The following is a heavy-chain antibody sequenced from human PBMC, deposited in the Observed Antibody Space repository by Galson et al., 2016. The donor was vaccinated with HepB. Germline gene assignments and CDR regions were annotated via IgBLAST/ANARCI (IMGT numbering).Heavy chain of an antibody. Sequence: SLRLSCAGSGFTFSSSDMDWVRQAPGEGLEWVAKIKEDGSDKFYVDSLKGRFTISRDNATNSLYLQMHSLRAEDTAVYYCARDADYQNTNANYDACDIWGQGTMVTVSS. D-gene: IGHD4/OR15-4a*01. CDR3: ARDADYQNTNANYDACDI. J-gene: IGHJ3*02. V-gene: IGHV3-7*05. CDR1: GFTFSSSD. CDR2: IKEDGSDK.